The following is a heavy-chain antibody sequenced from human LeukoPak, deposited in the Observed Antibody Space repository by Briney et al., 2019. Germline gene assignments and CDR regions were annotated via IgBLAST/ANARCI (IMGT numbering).Heavy chain of an antibody. V-gene: IGHV3-30-3*01. CDR1: GFTFSSYA. CDR3: ARDLPPRYYFDY. CDR2: ISYDGSNK. J-gene: IGHJ4*02. Sequence: GGSLSLSCAASGFTFSSYAMHWVRQAPGKGLEWVAVISYDGSNKYYADSVKGRFTISRDNSKNTLYLQMNSLRAEDTAVYYCARDLPPRYYFDYWGQGTLVTVSS.